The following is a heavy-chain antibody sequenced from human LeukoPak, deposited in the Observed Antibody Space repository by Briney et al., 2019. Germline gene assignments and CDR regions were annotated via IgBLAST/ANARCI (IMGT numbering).Heavy chain of an antibody. V-gene: IGHV1-69*01. CDR2: IIPIFGTA. J-gene: IGHJ6*02. CDR3: ARDSRYYDFWSGYFYYYYYGMDV. D-gene: IGHD3-3*01. Sequence: ASVKASCKASGGTFSSYAISWVRQAPGQGLEWMGGIIPIFGTANYAQKFQGRVTITADESTSTAYMELSSLRSEDTAVYYYARDSRYYDFWSGYFYYYYYGMDVWGQGTTVTVSS. CDR1: GGTFSSYA.